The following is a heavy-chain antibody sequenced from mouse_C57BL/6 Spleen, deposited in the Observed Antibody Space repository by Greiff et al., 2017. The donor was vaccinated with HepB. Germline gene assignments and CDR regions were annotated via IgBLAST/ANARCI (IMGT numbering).Heavy chain of an antibody. Sequence: VQLQQPGAELVKPGASVKLSCKASGYTFTSYWMHWVKQRPGRGLEWIGRIDPNSGGTKYNEKFKSKATLTVDKPSSTAYMQLSSLTSEDSAVYYCARSETTVVVRNYFDYWGQGTTLTVSS. CDR3: ARSETTVVVRNYFDY. D-gene: IGHD1-1*01. J-gene: IGHJ2*01. V-gene: IGHV1-72*01. CDR1: GYTFTSYW. CDR2: IDPNSGGT.